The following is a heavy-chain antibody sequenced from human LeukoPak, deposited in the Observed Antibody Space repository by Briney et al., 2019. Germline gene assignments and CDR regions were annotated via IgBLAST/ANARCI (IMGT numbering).Heavy chain of an antibody. Sequence: PSETLSLTCAVSSGSISSSSYYWGWIRQPPGNGLEWIGSIYYSGSTYYNPSLKSRVTLSVDTSKNQFSLKLRSVTAADTAVYYCARQERGYDGSGHRAFDIWGQGTMVTISS. CDR1: SGSISSSSYY. V-gene: IGHV4-39*01. D-gene: IGHD3-22*01. J-gene: IGHJ3*02. CDR2: IYYSGST. CDR3: ARQERGYDGSGHRAFDI.